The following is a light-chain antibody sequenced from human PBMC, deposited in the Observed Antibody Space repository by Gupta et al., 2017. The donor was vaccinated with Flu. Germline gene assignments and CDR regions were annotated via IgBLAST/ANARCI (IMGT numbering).Light chain of an antibody. CDR2: EVS. J-gene: IGLJ3*02. Sequence: QSALTQPASVSVSPGQSITISCTGTSSDVGGYNYVSWYQQHPGKAPKLMIYEVSNRPSGVSNRFSGSKSGNTASLTIXGXQAEDEXDYYCSSCKSSSTLGVFGGGTKLTVL. CDR1: SSDVGGYNY. V-gene: IGLV2-14*01. CDR3: SSCKSSSTLGV.